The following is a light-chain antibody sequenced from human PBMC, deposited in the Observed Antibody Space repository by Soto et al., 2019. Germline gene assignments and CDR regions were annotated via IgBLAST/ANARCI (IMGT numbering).Light chain of an antibody. J-gene: IGLJ3*02. V-gene: IGLV1-40*01. Sequence: QSVLTQPPAVSGAPGQRVSISCSGNTSNIGANFDVNWYQQFPGAAPKLLISVNTNRTSGVPDRFSASKSGTSASLAITGLQAEDEADYYCQSYDNRLGGSRVFGGGTKINVL. CDR1: TSNIGANFD. CDR3: QSYDNRLGGSRV. CDR2: VNT.